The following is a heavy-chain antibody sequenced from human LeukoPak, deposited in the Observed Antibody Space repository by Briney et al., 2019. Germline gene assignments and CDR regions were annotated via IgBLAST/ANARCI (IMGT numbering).Heavy chain of an antibody. J-gene: IGHJ4*02. CDR1: GFTFSSYW. D-gene: IGHD6-13*01. CDR3: ARDHRAGAAADTLFDY. CDR2: IKQDGSEK. V-gene: IGHV3-7*01. Sequence: GGSLRLSCAASGFTFSSYWMSWVRQAPGKGLEWVANIKQDGSEKYYVDSVKGRFTISRDNAKNSLYLQMNSLRAEDTAVYYCARDHRAGAAADTLFDYWGQGTLVTVSS.